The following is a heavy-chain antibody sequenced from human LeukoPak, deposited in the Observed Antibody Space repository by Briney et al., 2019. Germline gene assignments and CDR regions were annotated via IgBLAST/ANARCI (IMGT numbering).Heavy chain of an antibody. D-gene: IGHD3-3*01. CDR2: IYPGDSDT. CDR1: GYSFTSYW. CDR3: ARHLGRTYDFWADDAFDI. J-gene: IGHJ3*02. V-gene: IGHV5-51*01. Sequence: GESLKISCKGSGYSFTSYWIGWVRQMPGKGLEWMGIIYPGDSDTRYSPSIQGQVTISADKSISTAYLQWSSLKASDTAMYYCARHLGRTYDFWADDAFDIWGQGTMVTVSS.